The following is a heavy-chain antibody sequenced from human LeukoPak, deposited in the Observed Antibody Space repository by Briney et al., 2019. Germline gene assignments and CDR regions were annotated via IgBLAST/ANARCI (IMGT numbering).Heavy chain of an antibody. CDR1: GFTFTSYS. D-gene: IGHD6-25*01. V-gene: IGHV3-23*01. J-gene: IGHJ3*02. CDR3: ARRGGSTGWGAFDM. Sequence: SGGSLRLSCAASGFTFTSYSMNWVRQAPEKGLEWVSSISGSGDKTFYADSVKGRLTISSDNSKNTLYLQMNSLSREDTAIYYCARRGGSTGWGAFDMWGQGTMVTPSS. CDR2: ISGSGDKT.